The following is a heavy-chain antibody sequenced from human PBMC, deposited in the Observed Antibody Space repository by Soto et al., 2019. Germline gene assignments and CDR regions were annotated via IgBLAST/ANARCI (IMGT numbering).Heavy chain of an antibody. D-gene: IGHD6-13*01. CDR3: ATGYGSSWYDY. Sequence: QLQLQESGPGLVKPSETLSLTCGVSGGSISSSIPYWGGIRQPPGKGRRWIGNIYYTGITYFNPSLKSRVTISVDTSKKQFFLKLTSVTAADTAVYYCATGYGSSWYDYWGQGTLVTVAS. CDR2: IYYTGIT. CDR1: GGSISSSIPY. J-gene: IGHJ4*02. V-gene: IGHV4-39*01.